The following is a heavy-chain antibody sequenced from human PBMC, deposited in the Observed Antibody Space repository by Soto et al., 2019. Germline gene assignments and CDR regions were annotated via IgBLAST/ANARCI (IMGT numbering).Heavy chain of an antibody. CDR2: INSDGSST. D-gene: IGHD3-16*01. Sequence: GGSLRLSCAASGFTFSSYSMNWVRQAPGKGLVWVSHINSDGSSTTYADSVKGRFTISRDNTKNTLYLQMNSLRAEDTAVYYCARALLRDGYLDYWGQGTLVTVSS. V-gene: IGHV3-74*01. CDR1: GFTFSSYS. J-gene: IGHJ4*02. CDR3: ARALLRDGYLDY.